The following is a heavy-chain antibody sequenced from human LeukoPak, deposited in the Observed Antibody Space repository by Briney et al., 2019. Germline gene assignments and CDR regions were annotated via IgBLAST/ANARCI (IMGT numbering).Heavy chain of an antibody. Sequence: SVKVSCKASGGTFSNYAISWVRQAPGQGLEWMGGILPIFDTGNYAQKFQGRVTITADKSTRTAYMELSSLRSEDTAVYYCARDYYDRSGYYMGGFDYWGQGTLVTVSS. CDR3: ARDYYDRSGYYMGGFDY. CDR1: GGTFSNYA. D-gene: IGHD3-22*01. J-gene: IGHJ4*02. V-gene: IGHV1-69*06. CDR2: ILPIFDTG.